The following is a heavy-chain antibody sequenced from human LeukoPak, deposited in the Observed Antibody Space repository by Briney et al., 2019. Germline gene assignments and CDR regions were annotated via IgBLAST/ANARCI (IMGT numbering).Heavy chain of an antibody. CDR2: ISYDGSNK. Sequence: SGGSLRLSCAASGFTFSSYAMHWVRQAPGKGLEWVAVISYDGSNKYYADSVKGRFTISRDNAKNSLYLQMNSLRAEDTAVYYCARAGSVIVVERAFDIWGQGTMVTVSS. V-gene: IGHV3-30*04. D-gene: IGHD3-22*01. CDR1: GFTFSSYA. CDR3: ARAGSVIVVERAFDI. J-gene: IGHJ3*02.